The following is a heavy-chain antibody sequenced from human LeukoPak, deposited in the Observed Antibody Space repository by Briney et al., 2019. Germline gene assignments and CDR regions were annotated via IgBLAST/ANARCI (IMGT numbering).Heavy chain of an antibody. J-gene: IGHJ6*03. Sequence: PSETLSLTCTVSGGSISSSSYYWGWIRQPPGKGLEWIGSIYYSGSTYYNPSLKSRVTISVDTSKNQFSQKLSSVTAADTAVYYYARGIYDFWSGYDYYYYYYKDVWGKGTTVTVSS. V-gene: IGHV4-39*01. CDR2: IYYSGST. D-gene: IGHD3-3*01. CDR1: GGSISSSSYY. CDR3: ARGIYDFWSGYDYYYYYYKDV.